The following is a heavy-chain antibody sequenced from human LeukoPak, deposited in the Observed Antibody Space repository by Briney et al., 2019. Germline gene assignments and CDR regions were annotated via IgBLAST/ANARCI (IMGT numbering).Heavy chain of an antibody. Sequence: PGGSLRLSCAASGFTFSSYATSWVRQAPGKGLEWVSAISGSGGSTYYADSVKGRFTISRDNSKNTLYLQMNSLRAEDTAVYYCAKANVVAAMADWFDPWGQGTLVTVSS. CDR3: AKANVVAAMADWFDP. J-gene: IGHJ5*02. V-gene: IGHV3-23*01. CDR2: ISGSGGST. D-gene: IGHD2-15*01. CDR1: GFTFSSYA.